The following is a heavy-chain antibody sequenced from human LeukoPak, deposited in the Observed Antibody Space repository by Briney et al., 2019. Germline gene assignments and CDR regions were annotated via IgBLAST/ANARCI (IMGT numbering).Heavy chain of an antibody. J-gene: IGHJ6*03. Sequence: PGGPLRLSCTASGFTFSNYWMHWVRQAPGKGLVWVSRIKIDGSSTSYADSVKGRLTISRDNAKNTLFLQMNSLRAEDTAVYYCARALYDFWSGYYIANYMDVWGKGTPVTVSS. D-gene: IGHD3-3*01. V-gene: IGHV3-74*01. CDR3: ARALYDFWSGYYIANYMDV. CDR2: IKIDGSST. CDR1: GFTFSNYW.